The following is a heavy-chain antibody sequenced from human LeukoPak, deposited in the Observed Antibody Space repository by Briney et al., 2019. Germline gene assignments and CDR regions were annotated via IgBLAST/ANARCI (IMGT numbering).Heavy chain of an antibody. D-gene: IGHD3-22*01. Sequence: GGSLRLSCPASGFTFSSYAMSWVRQAPGKGLEWVSAISGRGDNTYYADSVKGRFTVSRDNSKNTLYLQMNSLRAEDTAVYYCARGSSGRSPFDIWGQGTLVTVSS. CDR2: ISGRGDNT. J-gene: IGHJ3*02. CDR1: GFTFSSYA. V-gene: IGHV3-23*01. CDR3: ARGSSGRSPFDI.